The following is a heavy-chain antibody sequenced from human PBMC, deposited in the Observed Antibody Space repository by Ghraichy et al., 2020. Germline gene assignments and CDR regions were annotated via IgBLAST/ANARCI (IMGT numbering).Heavy chain of an antibody. CDR2: ISYDGSNK. J-gene: IGHJ4*02. CDR1: GFTFSSYA. D-gene: IGHD4-17*01. Sequence: GGSLRLSCAASGFTFSSYAMHWVRQAPGKGLEWVAVISYDGSNKYYADSVKGRFTISRDNSKNTLYLQMNSLRAEDTAVYYCARSGATVTQTGGYYFDYWGQGTLVTVSS. V-gene: IGHV3-30*04. CDR3: ARSGATVTQTGGYYFDY.